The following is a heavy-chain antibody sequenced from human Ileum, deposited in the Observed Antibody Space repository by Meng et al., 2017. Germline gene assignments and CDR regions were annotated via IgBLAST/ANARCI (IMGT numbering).Heavy chain of an antibody. D-gene: IGHD1-26*01. Sequence: GQLRPSGPGLVKPSHTLSLACAISGDGVSSNSAAWNWIRQSPSRGLEWVGRTYYRSKWFNEYAVSVKSRITINPDTSENQFSLQLNSVTPEDAAVYYCARGGGSYYHFDYWGQGTLVTVSS. CDR1: GDGVSSNSAA. J-gene: IGHJ4*02. CDR2: TYYRSKWFN. V-gene: IGHV6-1*01. CDR3: ARGGGSYYHFDY.